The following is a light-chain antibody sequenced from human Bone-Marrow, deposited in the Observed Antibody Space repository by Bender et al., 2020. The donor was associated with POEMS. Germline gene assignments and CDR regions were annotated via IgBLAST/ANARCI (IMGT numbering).Light chain of an antibody. Sequence: QSVLTQPPSVSGAPGQRVTFSCTGTSSNIGAGHSVHWYQLLPGAAPKLIIFNNNDRPSGVSDRFSASKSGTSASLAISGLQSEDEAVYYCASWDDSVNEGVFGGGTKLTVL. V-gene: IGLV1-50*01. CDR3: ASWDDSVNEGV. J-gene: IGLJ3*02. CDR1: SSNIGAGHS. CDR2: NNN.